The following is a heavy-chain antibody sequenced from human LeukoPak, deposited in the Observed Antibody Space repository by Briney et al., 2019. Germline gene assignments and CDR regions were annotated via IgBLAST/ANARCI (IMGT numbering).Heavy chain of an antibody. V-gene: IGHV1-18*01. D-gene: IGHD3-10*01. CDR2: ISAYNGNT. Sequence: ASVKVSCKASGYTFTSYGISWVRQAPGQGLEWMGWISAYNGNTNYAQKVQGRVTMTTDTSTGTAYMELRSLTSGDTAVYYCARPGSGSFYHWYYDLWGRGTLVTVSS. J-gene: IGHJ2*01. CDR1: GYTFTSYG. CDR3: ARPGSGSFYHWYYDL.